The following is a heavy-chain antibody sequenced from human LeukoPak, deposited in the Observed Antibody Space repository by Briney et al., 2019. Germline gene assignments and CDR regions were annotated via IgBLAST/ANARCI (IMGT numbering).Heavy chain of an antibody. CDR3: AWSVSGMDV. Sequence: GGSLRLSCAAPGFTFSSDSMNWVRQAPGKGLEWVSVIYSGGSTYYADSVKGRFTISRDNSKNTLYLQMNSLRAEDTAAYYCAWSVSGMDVWGQGTTVTVSS. D-gene: IGHD3-3*01. V-gene: IGHV3-66*01. CDR2: IYSGGST. CDR1: GFTFSSDS. J-gene: IGHJ6*02.